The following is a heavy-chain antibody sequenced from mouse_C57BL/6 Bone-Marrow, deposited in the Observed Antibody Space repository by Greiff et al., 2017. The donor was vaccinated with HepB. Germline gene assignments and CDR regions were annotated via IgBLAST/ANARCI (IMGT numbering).Heavy chain of an antibody. CDR3: TTCQLAY. D-gene: IGHD3-1*01. J-gene: IGHJ3*01. CDR2: IDPENGDT. Sequence: VQLQQSGAELVRPGASVKLSCTASGFNIKDDYMHWVKQRPEQGLEWIGWIDPENGDTEYASKFQGKATITADTASNTAYLQRNSLPSEDTAVYYRTTCQLAYWGQGTMVTVSA. CDR1: GFNIKDDY. V-gene: IGHV14-4*01.